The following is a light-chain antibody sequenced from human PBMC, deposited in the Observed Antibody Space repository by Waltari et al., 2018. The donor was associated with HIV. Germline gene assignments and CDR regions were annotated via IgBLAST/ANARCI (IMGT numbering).Light chain of an antibody. CDR3: QQYYSLPFT. Sequence: DIVMTQSPAPLVVSLGGRATINCKSSQSVLYSSSSKNYLAWYQQKPGQSPKLLIYWASTRESGVPDRFSGGVSGTDFTLTISSLQAEDVAVYYCQQYYSLPFTFGPGTKVDIK. J-gene: IGKJ3*01. CDR2: WAS. V-gene: IGKV4-1*01. CDR1: QSVLYSSSSKNY.